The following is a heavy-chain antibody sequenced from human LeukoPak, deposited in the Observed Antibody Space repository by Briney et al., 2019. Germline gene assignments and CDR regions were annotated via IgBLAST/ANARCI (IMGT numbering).Heavy chain of an antibody. D-gene: IGHD2-15*01. J-gene: IGHJ4*02. V-gene: IGHV3-21*01. CDR3: ARGSYCSGGSCFDY. CDR2: ISSSSSYI. Sequence: KTGGSLRLSCAASEFTFSSYSMNWVRQAPGKGLEWVSSISSSSSYIYYADSVKGRFTISRDNAKNSLYLQMNSLRAEDTAVYYCARGSYCSGGSCFDYWGQGTLVTVSS. CDR1: EFTFSSYS.